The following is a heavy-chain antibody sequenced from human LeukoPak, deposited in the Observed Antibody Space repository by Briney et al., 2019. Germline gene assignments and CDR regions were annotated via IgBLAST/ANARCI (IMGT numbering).Heavy chain of an antibody. V-gene: IGHV3-30*03. Sequence: GGSQRLSCAASGLTFSSYGMHWVRQAPGKGLEWVAVISHEGSNKYYADSVKGRFTISRDNSKNMVYLQLNSLRAEDTAVYYCARTREQWQVLDYWGQGTLVTVSS. J-gene: IGHJ4*02. D-gene: IGHD6-19*01. CDR1: GLTFSSYG. CDR3: ARTREQWQVLDY. CDR2: ISHEGSNK.